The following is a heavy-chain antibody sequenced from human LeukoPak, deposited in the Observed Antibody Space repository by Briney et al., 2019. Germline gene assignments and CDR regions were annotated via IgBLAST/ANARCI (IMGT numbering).Heavy chain of an antibody. CDR1: GGSISSGGYY. V-gene: IGHV4-39*07. CDR2: INHSGST. D-gene: IGHD6-13*01. Sequence: SETLSLTCTVSGGSISSGGYYWSWIRQPPGKGLEWIGEINHSGSTNYNPSLKSRVTISVGTSKNQFSLKLSSVTAADTAVYYCAAGGFDYWGQGTLVTVSS. CDR3: AAGGFDY. J-gene: IGHJ4*02.